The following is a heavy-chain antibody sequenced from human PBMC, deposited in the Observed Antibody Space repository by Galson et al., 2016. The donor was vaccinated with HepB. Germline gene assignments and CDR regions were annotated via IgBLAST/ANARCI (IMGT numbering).Heavy chain of an antibody. D-gene: IGHD3-10*01. CDR3: ARASTLVQGVVIRNWFDT. CDR1: GYTFTDYY. J-gene: IGHJ5*02. Sequence: SVKVSCKASGYTFTDYYLHWVRQAPGQGLEWMGWINPNSGDTNSSRSFQDRVTMTREASISTAFLDLRNLRLDDTAVYYCARASTLVQGVVIRNWFDTWGQGALVTVSS. V-gene: IGHV1-2*02. CDR2: INPNSGDT.